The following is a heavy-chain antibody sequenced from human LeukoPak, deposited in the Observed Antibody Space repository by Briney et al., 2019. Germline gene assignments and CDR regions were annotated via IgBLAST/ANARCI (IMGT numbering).Heavy chain of an antibody. Sequence: SQTLSLTCAISGDSVSSNSAAWNWIRQSPSRGLEWLGRTYYRSKWYNDYAASVKSRITINPDTSKNQFSLQLNSVTPEDTAVYYCARESAALGIAAAAPFDYWGQGTLVTVSS. D-gene: IGHD6-13*01. V-gene: IGHV6-1*01. CDR1: GDSVSSNSAA. CDR3: ARESAALGIAAAAPFDY. CDR2: TYYRSKWYN. J-gene: IGHJ4*02.